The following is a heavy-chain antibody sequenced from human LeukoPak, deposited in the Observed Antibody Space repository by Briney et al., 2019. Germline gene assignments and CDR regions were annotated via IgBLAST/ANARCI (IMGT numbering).Heavy chain of an antibody. CDR3: ARGPSGYHNT. CDR1: GFTFSSYA. Sequence: GGSLRLSCAASGFTFSSYAMHWVRQAPGKGLEWVVVVSYDGSNKKYADSVKGRFTISRDNSKSMLYLQMNSLRAEDTAVYYCARGPSGYHNTGGQGTLVTVSS. CDR2: VSYDGSNK. V-gene: IGHV3-30*04. J-gene: IGHJ4*02. D-gene: IGHD5-12*01.